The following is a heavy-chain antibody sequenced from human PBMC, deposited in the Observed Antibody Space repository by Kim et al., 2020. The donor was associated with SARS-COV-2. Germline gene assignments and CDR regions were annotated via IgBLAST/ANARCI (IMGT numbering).Heavy chain of an antibody. CDR2: ISAYNGNT. D-gene: IGHD2-2*01. J-gene: IGHJ6*04. CDR1: GYTFTSYG. V-gene: IGHV1-18*04. CDR3: ARHIVVVPAAKYYYGMDV. Sequence: ASVKVSCKASGYTFTSYGISWVRQAPGQGLEWMGWISAYNGNTNYAQKLQGRVTMTTDTSTSTAYMELRSLRSDDTAVYYCARHIVVVPAAKYYYGMDVWGEGTTVTVSS.